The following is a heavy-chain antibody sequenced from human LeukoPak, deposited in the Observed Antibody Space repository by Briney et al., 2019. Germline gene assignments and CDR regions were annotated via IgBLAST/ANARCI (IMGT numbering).Heavy chain of an antibody. D-gene: IGHD3-22*01. J-gene: IGHJ4*02. CDR1: GFTFSSYG. Sequence: GGTLRLSCAASGFTFSSYGMSWVRQAPGKGLGWVSAISGSGGSTYYADSVKGRFTISRDNSKNTLYLQMNSLRAEDTAVYYCAKDIYDSSGYSDYWGQGTLVTVSS. CDR3: AKDIYDSSGYSDY. V-gene: IGHV3-23*01. CDR2: ISGSGGST.